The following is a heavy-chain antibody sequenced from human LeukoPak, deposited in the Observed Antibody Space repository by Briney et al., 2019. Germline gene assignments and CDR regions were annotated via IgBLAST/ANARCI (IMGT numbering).Heavy chain of an antibody. Sequence: SVTVSCKASGGTFSSCAISRVRQAPGQGLEWMGRIIPILGIANYAQKFQGRVTITADKSTSTAYMELSSLRSEDTAVYYCAREVFAAAGTVYWGQGTLVTVSS. D-gene: IGHD6-13*01. CDR1: GGTFSSCA. J-gene: IGHJ4*02. CDR2: IIPILGIA. CDR3: AREVFAAAGTVY. V-gene: IGHV1-69*04.